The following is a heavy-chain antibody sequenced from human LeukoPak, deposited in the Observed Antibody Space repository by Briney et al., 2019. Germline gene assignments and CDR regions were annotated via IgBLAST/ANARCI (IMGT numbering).Heavy chain of an antibody. CDR3: ARHRTASDY. CDR2: ISTGSSYI. D-gene: IGHD3-16*02. J-gene: IGHJ4*02. Sequence: GGSLRLSCAASGFTFSFYTMSWVRQAPGKGLEGVSSISTGSSYIYYADSLKGRFTISRDNAKNSLSLQMNSLRAEDTAVYYCARHRTASDYWGQGTLVTVSS. V-gene: IGHV3-21*01. CDR1: GFTFSFYT.